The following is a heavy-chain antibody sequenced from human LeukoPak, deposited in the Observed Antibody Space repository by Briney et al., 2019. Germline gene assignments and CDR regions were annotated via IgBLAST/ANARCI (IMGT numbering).Heavy chain of an antibody. D-gene: IGHD3-10*01. J-gene: IGHJ4*02. V-gene: IGHV4-34*01. CDR3: ARTPEDYDYYGSGSMGAYFDY. CDR2: INHSGST. Sequence: SETLSLTCAVYGGSFSGYYWSWIRQPPGKGLEWIGEINHSGSTNYNPSLKSRVTISVDTSKNQFSLKLSSVTAADTAVYYCARTPEDYDYYGSGSMGAYFDYWGQGTLVTVSS. CDR1: GGSFSGYY.